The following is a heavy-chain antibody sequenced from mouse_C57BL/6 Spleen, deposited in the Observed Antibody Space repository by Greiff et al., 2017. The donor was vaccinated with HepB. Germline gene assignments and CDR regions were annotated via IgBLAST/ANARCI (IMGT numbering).Heavy chain of an antibody. D-gene: IGHD1-2*01. CDR3: ARDGPLTYAMDY. CDR2: IYPGDGDT. CDR1: GYAFSSSW. J-gene: IGHJ4*01. V-gene: IGHV1-82*01. Sequence: QVQLQQSGPELVKPGASVKISCKASGYAFSSSWMNWVKQRPGKGLEWIGRIYPGDGDTNYNGRFKGKATLTADKSSSTAYMQLSSLTSEDSAVYFCARDGPLTYAMDYWGQGTSVTVSS.